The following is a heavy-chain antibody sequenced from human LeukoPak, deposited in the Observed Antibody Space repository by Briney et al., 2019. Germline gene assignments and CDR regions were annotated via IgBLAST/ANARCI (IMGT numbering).Heavy chain of an antibody. CDR2: IQSKTDGGKT. Sequence: GGSLRLSCAASGFTFSNAWMNWVRQAPGKGLEWVGRIQSKTDGGKTDYAAPVKGRFTISRDDSKNTLYLQMNSLKAEDTAIYYCTTGIRGDWGQGTLVTASS. CDR3: TTGIRGD. V-gene: IGHV3-15*07. CDR1: GFTFSNAW. J-gene: IGHJ4*02. D-gene: IGHD3-3*02.